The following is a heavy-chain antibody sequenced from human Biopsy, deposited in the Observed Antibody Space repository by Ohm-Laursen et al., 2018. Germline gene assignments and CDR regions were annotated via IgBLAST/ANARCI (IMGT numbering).Heavy chain of an antibody. V-gene: IGHV4-39*01. CDR3: ARRHNDGSGYHYFDY. J-gene: IGHJ4*02. D-gene: IGHD3-22*01. CDR1: TISITNFGDQ. CDR2: VSYWGTT. Sequence: GTLSLTCSVSTISITNFGDQWDWLRQAPGKGLEWIGSVSYWGTTHYNPSLTSRVTISIDRSQSQFSMRLNSAAAADTAVFYCARRHNDGSGYHYFDYWGQGIRVSFSS.